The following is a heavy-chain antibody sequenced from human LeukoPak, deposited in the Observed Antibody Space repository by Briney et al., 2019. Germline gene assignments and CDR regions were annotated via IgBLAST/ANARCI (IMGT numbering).Heavy chain of an antibody. J-gene: IGHJ4*02. V-gene: IGHV4-38-2*02. Sequence: SETLSLTCTVSGYSISSGYYWGWIRQPPGKGLEWIGSIYHSGSTYYNPSLKSRVTISVDTSKNQFSLKLSSVTAADTAVYYCARGIWQWPYYFDYWGQGTLVTVSS. CDR3: ARGIWQWPYYFDY. CDR1: GYSISSGYY. CDR2: IYHSGST. D-gene: IGHD6-19*01.